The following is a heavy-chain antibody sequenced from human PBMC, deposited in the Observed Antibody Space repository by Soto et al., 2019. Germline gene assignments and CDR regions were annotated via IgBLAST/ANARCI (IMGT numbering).Heavy chain of an antibody. Sequence: QVQLQESGPGLVKPSQTLSLTCTVSGGSISSGGYYWSWIRQHPGTGLEWIGYIYYSGSTYYNPSLKSRVTISVDTSKNQFSLKLSSVTAADTAVYYCARERGAGWELHYFDYWGQGNMVTVSS. D-gene: IGHD1-26*01. V-gene: IGHV4-31*03. CDR3: ARERGAGWELHYFDY. J-gene: IGHJ4*02. CDR2: IYYSGST. CDR1: GGSISSGGYY.